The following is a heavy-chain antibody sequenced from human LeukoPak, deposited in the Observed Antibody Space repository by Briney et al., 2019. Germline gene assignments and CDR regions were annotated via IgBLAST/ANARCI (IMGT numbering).Heavy chain of an antibody. CDR2: ISYTGST. J-gene: IGHJ4*02. V-gene: IGHV4-59*01. Sequence: SETLSLTCTVSGDSINSYNWNWIRQPPGKGLEWIGYISYTGSTIYNPSLKCRVTISVDSSKNQFSLKLSSVTAADTAVYYCARDLTSFDYWGQGTLVTVSS. CDR3: ARDLTSFDY. CDR1: GDSINSYN. D-gene: IGHD3-9*01.